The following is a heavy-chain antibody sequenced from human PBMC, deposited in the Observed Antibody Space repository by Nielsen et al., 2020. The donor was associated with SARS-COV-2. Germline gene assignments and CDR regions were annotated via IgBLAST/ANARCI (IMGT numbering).Heavy chain of an antibody. Sequence: SETLSLTCTVSGGSITNNLYYWSWIRQPPGKGLEWIGYIYYSGSTNYNPSLKSRVTISVDTSKNQFSLKLSSVTAADTAVYYCASYYYDSSGYNYGMDVWGQGTTVTVSS. CDR1: GGSITNNLYY. CDR2: IYYSGST. V-gene: IGHV4-61*05. CDR3: ASYYYDSSGYNYGMDV. D-gene: IGHD3-22*01. J-gene: IGHJ6*02.